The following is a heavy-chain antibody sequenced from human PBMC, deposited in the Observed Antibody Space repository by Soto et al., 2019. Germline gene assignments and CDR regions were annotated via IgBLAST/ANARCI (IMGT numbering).Heavy chain of an antibody. CDR1: GFNFSSYA. CDR2: ISGSGGST. CDR3: AKDFRRGRWGGGYYYYGMDV. J-gene: IGHJ6*02. Sequence: GGSLRLSCAASGFNFSSYAISCVRQAPGKGLEWVSAISGSGGSTYYADTVKGRFNNSRDNSKNTLYIQKNSLRAEDTEVKKRAKDFRRGRWGGGYYYYGMDVWGQGTTVTVSS. D-gene: IGHD3-16*01. V-gene: IGHV3-23*01.